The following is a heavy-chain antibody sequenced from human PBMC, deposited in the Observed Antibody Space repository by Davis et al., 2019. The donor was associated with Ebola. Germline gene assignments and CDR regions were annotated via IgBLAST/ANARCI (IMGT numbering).Heavy chain of an antibody. D-gene: IGHD5-18*01. Sequence: GNTNYNPSLKSRVAMSVDTSKNQFSLKLSSVTAADTAVYYCARVRGYSYIDYWGQGTLVTVSS. CDR3: ARVRGYSYIDY. V-gene: IGHV4-4*07. J-gene: IGHJ4*02. CDR2: GNT.